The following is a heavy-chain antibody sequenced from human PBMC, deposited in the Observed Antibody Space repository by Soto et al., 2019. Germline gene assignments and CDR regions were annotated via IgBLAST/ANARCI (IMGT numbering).Heavy chain of an antibody. V-gene: IGHV1-69*01. J-gene: IGHJ6*02. CDR1: GGTFSSYA. CDR3: ASCAETPWGVIAFYYYYGMDV. D-gene: IGHD3-10*01. Sequence: QVQLVQSGAEVKKPGSSVKVSCKASGGTFSSYAISWVRQAPGQGLEWMGGIIPIFGTANYAQKFQGRVTITADESTSTAYMELSSLRSEDMAVYYCASCAETPWGVIAFYYYYGMDVWGQGTTVTVSS. CDR2: IIPIFGTA.